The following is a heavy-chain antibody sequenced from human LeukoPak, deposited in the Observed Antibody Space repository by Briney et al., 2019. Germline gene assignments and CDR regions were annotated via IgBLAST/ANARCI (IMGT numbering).Heavy chain of an antibody. CDR2: IYHSGST. D-gene: IGHD4-23*01. V-gene: IGHV4-38-2*02. J-gene: IGHJ3*02. Sequence: SETLSLTCTVSGYSISSGYYWGWIRQPPGKGLEWIGSIYHSGSTYYNPSLKSRVTISVDTSKNQFSLKLSSVTAADTAVYYCARNRLESTVVTPGAAAFDIWGQGTMVTVSS. CDR1: GYSISSGYY. CDR3: ARNRLESTVVTPGAAAFDI.